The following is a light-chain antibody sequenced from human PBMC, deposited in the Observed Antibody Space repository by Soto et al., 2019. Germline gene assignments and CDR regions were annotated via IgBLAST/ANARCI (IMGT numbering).Light chain of an antibody. Sequence: QSVLTHPASVSGSPGQSITISCTGTRSDVGGYDYVSWYQQHPGKAPKLMIYEVTNRPSGVSNRFSGSKSGNTASLTISGLQAEDEADYYCTSYTSSNTLDVFGTGTKV. J-gene: IGLJ1*01. CDR2: EVT. CDR3: TSYTSSNTLDV. V-gene: IGLV2-14*01. CDR1: RSDVGGYDY.